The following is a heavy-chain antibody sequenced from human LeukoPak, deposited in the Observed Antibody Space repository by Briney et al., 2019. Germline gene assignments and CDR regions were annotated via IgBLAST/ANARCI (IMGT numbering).Heavy chain of an antibody. Sequence: SVKVSCKASGFTFTSSAMQWVRQARGQRLEWIGWIVVGSGNTNYAQKFQERVTITRDMSTSTAYMELSSLRAEDTAVYYCARGVGSNWFIYFQYWGQGTVVTVSS. CDR3: ARGVGSNWFIYFQY. D-gene: IGHD6-13*01. CDR2: IVVGSGNT. J-gene: IGHJ1*01. V-gene: IGHV1-58*02. CDR1: GFTFTSSA.